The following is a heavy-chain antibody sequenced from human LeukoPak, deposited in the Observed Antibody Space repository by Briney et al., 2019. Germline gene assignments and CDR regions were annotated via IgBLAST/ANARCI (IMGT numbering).Heavy chain of an antibody. Sequence: SETLSLTCTVSGDSTSSDRYYGGWVRQPPGKGLEWIGNIYYSGSTYYNPSLKSRVTMSVDTSKNQFFLKLNSVTAADTAVYYCARGRPYSGGYHLDYWXQGTLVTVSA. CDR1: GDSTSSDRYY. J-gene: IGHJ4*02. CDR3: ARGRPYSGGYHLDY. D-gene: IGHD1-26*01. CDR2: IYYSGST. V-gene: IGHV4-39*02.